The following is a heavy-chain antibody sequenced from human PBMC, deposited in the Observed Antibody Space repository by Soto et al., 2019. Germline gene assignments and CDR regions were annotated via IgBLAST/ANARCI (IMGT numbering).Heavy chain of an antibody. J-gene: IGHJ4*02. V-gene: IGHV3-30*18. CDR3: AKDLPPLTWGDYLIDY. CDR2: ISYDGSNK. D-gene: IGHD4-17*01. Sequence: QVQLVESGGGVVQPGRSLRLSCAASGFTFSSYGMHWVRQAPGKGLEWVAVISYDGSNKYYADSVKGRFTISRDNSKNTLYLQMNSLRAEDTAVYYCAKDLPPLTWGDYLIDYWGQGTLVTVSS. CDR1: GFTFSSYG.